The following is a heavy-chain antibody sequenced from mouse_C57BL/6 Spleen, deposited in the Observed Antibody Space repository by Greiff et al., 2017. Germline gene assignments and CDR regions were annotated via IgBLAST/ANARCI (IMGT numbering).Heavy chain of an antibody. Sequence: EVKLVESGAELVRPGSSVKMSCKTSGYTFTSYGINWVKQRPGQGLEWIGYIYIGNGYTEYNEKFKGKATLTSDTSSSTAYMQLSSLTSEDSAIYFCARPYYGSSPWYFDVWGTGTTVTVSS. J-gene: IGHJ1*03. V-gene: IGHV1-58*01. CDR2: IYIGNGYT. D-gene: IGHD1-1*01. CDR3: ARPYYGSSPWYFDV. CDR1: GYTFTSYG.